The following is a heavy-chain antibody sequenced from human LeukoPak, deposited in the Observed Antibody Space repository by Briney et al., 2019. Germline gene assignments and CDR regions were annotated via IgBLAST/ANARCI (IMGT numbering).Heavy chain of an antibody. J-gene: IGHJ4*02. CDR1: GFTFSSYA. CDR2: ISYDGSNK. Sequence: GGSLRLSCAASGFTFSSYAMHWVRQAPGKGLEWVAVISYDGSNKYYADSVKGRFTISRDNSKNTLYLQMNSLRAEDTAVYYCARDLYGSGSYYKSGSYYFDYWGQGTLVTVSS. D-gene: IGHD3-10*01. CDR3: ARDLYGSGSYYKSGSYYFDY. V-gene: IGHV3-30-3*01.